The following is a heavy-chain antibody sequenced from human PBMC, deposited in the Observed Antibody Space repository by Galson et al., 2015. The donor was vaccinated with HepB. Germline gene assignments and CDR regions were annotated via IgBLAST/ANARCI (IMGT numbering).Heavy chain of an antibody. V-gene: IGHV3-30*04. CDR3: ARDGGRALEYFQH. J-gene: IGHJ1*01. CDR1: GFTFSSYA. D-gene: IGHD2-15*01. Sequence: SLRLSCAASGFTFSSYAMHWVRQAPGKGLEWVAVISYDGSNKYYADSVKGRFTISRDNSKNTLYLQMNSLRAEDTAVYYCARDGGRALEYFQHWGQGTLVTVSS. CDR2: ISYDGSNK.